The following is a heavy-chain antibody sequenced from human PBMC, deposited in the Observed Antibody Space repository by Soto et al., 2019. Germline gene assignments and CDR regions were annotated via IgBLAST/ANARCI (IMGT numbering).Heavy chain of an antibody. Sequence: PGGSLRLSCAASGFTFGDYAMSWFRQAPGKGLEWVGFIRNKAYGGTAEYAASMKGRFTISRDDSKSIAYLQMNSLKTEDTAVYYCTKRYFGGLDAFDIWGQGAVVTVSS. D-gene: IGHD3-9*01. CDR2: IRNKAYGGTA. J-gene: IGHJ3*02. CDR1: GFTFGDYA. CDR3: TKRYFGGLDAFDI. V-gene: IGHV3-49*03.